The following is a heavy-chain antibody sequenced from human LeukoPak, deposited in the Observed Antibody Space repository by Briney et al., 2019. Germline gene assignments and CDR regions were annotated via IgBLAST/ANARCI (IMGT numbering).Heavy chain of an antibody. V-gene: IGHV5-51*01. CDR2: IYPGDSDT. CDR1: GYGFTSYW. J-gene: IGHJ4*02. Sequence: GESLKISCKGSGYGFTSYWIGWVRQMPGKGLEWMGIIYPGDSDTRYSPSFQGQVTISADKSIRTAYLQWSSLKASDTAMYYCARYSSYDFWSAQAGFDYWGQGALVTVSS. D-gene: IGHD3-3*01. CDR3: ARYSSYDFWSAQAGFDY.